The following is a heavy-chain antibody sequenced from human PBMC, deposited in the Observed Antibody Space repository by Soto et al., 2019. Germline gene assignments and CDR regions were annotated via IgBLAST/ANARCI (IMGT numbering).Heavy chain of an antibody. CDR2: INPDGSAT. CDR3: GRGGSDSPMAPGY. V-gene: IGHV3-74*01. Sequence: AXGSLRLSCSASGFTFSSYWMHWVRQAPGKGLVWVSRINPDGSATNYADSVKGRFTISRDNAKNTLYLQMNSLRAEDTAVFYCGRGGSDSPMAPGYWGQGTLVTVSS. CDR1: GFTFSSYW. J-gene: IGHJ4*02. D-gene: IGHD5-18*01.